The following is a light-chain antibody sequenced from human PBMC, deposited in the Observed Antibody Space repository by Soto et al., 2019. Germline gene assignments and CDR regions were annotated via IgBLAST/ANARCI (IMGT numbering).Light chain of an antibody. V-gene: IGKV1-39*01. CDR3: QQSYSTPYS. CDR2: LTS. Sequence: DIQMTQSPSSLSASVGDRVTITCRASRSIGNYLNWYQHKPESAPKLLIYLTSSLQSGVPSRFSGSGSGTDFTLTISSLQPEDFATYYCQQSYSTPYSFGQGTKLEIK. CDR1: RSIGNY. J-gene: IGKJ2*01.